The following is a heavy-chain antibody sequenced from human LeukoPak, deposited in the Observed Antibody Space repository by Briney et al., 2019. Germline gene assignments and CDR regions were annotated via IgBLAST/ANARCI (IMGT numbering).Heavy chain of an antibody. D-gene: IGHD6-6*01. CDR1: GYNLTTYV. CDR2: ISAYNGNT. Sequence: ASVKVSCKTSGYNLTTYVFSWVRQAPGQGLEWMGWISAYNGNTNYAQNLQGRVTMTTDTSTSTAYMERRSLRSDDTAVYYCATTIGARLMYFDYWGQGTLVTVSS. J-gene: IGHJ4*02. CDR3: ATTIGARLMYFDY. V-gene: IGHV1-18*01.